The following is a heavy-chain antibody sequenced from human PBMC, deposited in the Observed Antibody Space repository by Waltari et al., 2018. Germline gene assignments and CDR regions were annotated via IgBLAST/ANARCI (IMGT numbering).Heavy chain of an antibody. V-gene: IGHV4-39*01. D-gene: IGHD2-8*01. J-gene: IGHJ4*02. CDR3: ARLDPNGADDF. CDR1: GDSMPSRSYS. CDR2: KYYHGLT. Sequence: QLHLQESGPGLVKPSETLSLKCIVSGDSMPSRSYSWAWIRQPPGKGRAWIGQKYYHGLTEDKRALRSRATISLDTSRGQFFLRLESVTAADTAVYDCARLDPNGADDFWGLGTLVTVSS.